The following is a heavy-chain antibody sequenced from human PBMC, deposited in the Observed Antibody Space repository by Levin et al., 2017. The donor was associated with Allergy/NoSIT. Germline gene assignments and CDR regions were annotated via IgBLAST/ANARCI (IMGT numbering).Heavy chain of an antibody. CDR3: AMLRLGSNTDALDI. V-gene: IGHV3-72*01. Sequence: GGSLRLSCAASGFSFSDHYMDWVRQAPGKGLEWIGRIRNKANSYITKYAASVRGRFTISREDSQNSLYLQLKCLKTEDTAVYYCAMLRLGSNTDALDIWGQGTVVTVSS. CDR2: IRNKANSYIT. J-gene: IGHJ3*02. CDR1: GFSFSDHY. D-gene: IGHD2-2*02.